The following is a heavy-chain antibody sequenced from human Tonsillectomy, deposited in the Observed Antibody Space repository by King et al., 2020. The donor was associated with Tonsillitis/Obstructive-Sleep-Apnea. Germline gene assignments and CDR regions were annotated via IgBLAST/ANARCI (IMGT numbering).Heavy chain of an antibody. CDR2: VYYNGRS. D-gene: IGHD3/OR15-3a*01. Sequence: LQLQESGPGLVKPTETLSLTCAVSGGSISSSNYYCGWIRQSPGLGREWIGTVYYNGRSYYNPSLKSRVTISVDTSKNQFSLKLNSVIATDTAVYYCARRVIFGLVSNWFDPWGQGTLVIVSS. CDR1: GGSISSSNYY. CDR3: ARRVIFGLVSNWFDP. V-gene: IGHV4-39*01. J-gene: IGHJ5*02.